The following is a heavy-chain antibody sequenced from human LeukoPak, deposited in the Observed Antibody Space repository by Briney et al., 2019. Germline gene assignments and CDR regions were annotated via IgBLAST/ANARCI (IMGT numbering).Heavy chain of an antibody. V-gene: IGHV4-34*01. D-gene: IGHD2-15*01. J-gene: IGHJ5*02. CDR2: INHSGST. CDR3: ARIGGIVLFDP. CDR1: GGSFSGYY. Sequence: SETLSLTYAVYGGSFSGYYWSWIRQPPGKGLEWIGEINHSGSTNYNPSLKSRVTISVDTSKNQFSLKLSSVTAADTAVYYCARIGGIVLFDPWGQGTLVTVSS.